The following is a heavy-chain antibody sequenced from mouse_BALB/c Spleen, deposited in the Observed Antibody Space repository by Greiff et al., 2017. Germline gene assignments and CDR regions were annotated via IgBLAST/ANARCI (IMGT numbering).Heavy chain of an antibody. V-gene: IGHV3-2*02. CDR3: AKNYGNYRYFDV. CDR2: ISYSGST. D-gene: IGHD1-1*02. CDR1: GYSITSDYA. Sequence: DVQLQESGPGLVKPSQSLSLSCTVTGYSITSDYAWNWIRQFPGNKLEWMGYISYSGSTSYNPSLKSRISITRDTSKNQFFLQLKSVTTEDTATYYCAKNYGNYRYFDVWGAGTTVTVSS. J-gene: IGHJ1*01.